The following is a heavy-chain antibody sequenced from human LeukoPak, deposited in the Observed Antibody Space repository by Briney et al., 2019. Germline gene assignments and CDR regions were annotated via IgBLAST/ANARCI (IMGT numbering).Heavy chain of an antibody. CDR1: GFTFSDNG. CDR3: ARDWPNRIAAAGIWFDP. CDR2: VWYDGSNK. D-gene: IGHD6-13*01. J-gene: IGHJ5*02. Sequence: GGSLRLSCAASGFTFSDNGMHWVRQAPGKGLEWVAVVWYDGSNKFYADSVKGRFTISRDNSKSTVYLEMNSLRVEDTAVYYCARDWPNRIAAAGIWFDPWGQGTLVTVSS. V-gene: IGHV3-33*01.